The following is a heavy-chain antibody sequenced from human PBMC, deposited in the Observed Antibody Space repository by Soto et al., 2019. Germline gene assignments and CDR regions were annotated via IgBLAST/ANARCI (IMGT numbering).Heavy chain of an antibody. Sequence: QVQLVESGGGVVQPGRSLRLSCAASGFTFSNYAMHWVRQAPGKVLEWVTVISSDGNNKYYADSVKCRFPISRDNSKNTRYRQVISLRAEDTAGYYCARERRGGNSGYYLDYWGQGTLVTVSS. J-gene: IGHJ4*02. CDR2: ISSDGNNK. CDR1: GFTFSNYA. D-gene: IGHD4-4*01. CDR3: ARERRGGNSGYYLDY. V-gene: IGHV3-30-3*01.